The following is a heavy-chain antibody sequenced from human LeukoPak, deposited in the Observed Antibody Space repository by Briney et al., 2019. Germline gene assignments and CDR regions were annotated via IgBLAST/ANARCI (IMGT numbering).Heavy chain of an antibody. V-gene: IGHV5-51*01. CDR1: GYSFTSYW. CDR3: ARWKGVAGTINAFDF. Sequence: GESLKISCKGSGYSFTSYWIGWVRQMPGKDLEWMGINYPGDSEARYSPSFQGQVNISADKSISTAYLQWSSLQASDTGMYYCARWKGVAGTINAFDFWGQGTMVTVPS. D-gene: IGHD6-19*01. J-gene: IGHJ3*01. CDR2: NYPGDSEA.